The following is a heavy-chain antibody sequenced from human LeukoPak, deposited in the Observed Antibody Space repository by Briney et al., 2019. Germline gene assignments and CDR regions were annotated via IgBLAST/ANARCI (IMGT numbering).Heavy chain of an antibody. Sequence: GGSLRLPCAASGFTFSSYAMHWVRQAPGKGLEWVAVISYDGSNKYYADSVKGRFTISRDNAKNSLYLQMNSLRAEDTAVYYCARLDTAMALFDYWGQGTLVTVSS. CDR3: ARLDTAMALFDY. CDR1: GFTFSSYA. CDR2: ISYDGSNK. J-gene: IGHJ4*02. D-gene: IGHD5-18*01. V-gene: IGHV3-30-3*01.